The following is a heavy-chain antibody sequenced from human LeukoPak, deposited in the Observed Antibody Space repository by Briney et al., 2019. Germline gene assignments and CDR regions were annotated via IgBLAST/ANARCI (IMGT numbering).Heavy chain of an antibody. Sequence: GTSLRLSCEASGFTFRSYGLHWVRRAPGKGLEWVAMISYDGINKFYVDSVKGRFTISRDNSKNTLYLEMISLRAEDTALYYCARNGGGDLVGPPYFDYWGQGALVTVSS. V-gene: IGHV3-30*03. CDR1: GFTFRSYG. D-gene: IGHD3-16*02. CDR2: ISYDGINK. J-gene: IGHJ4*02. CDR3: ARNGGGDLVGPPYFDY.